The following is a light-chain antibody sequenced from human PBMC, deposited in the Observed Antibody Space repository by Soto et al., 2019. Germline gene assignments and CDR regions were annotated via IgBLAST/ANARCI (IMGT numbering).Light chain of an antibody. CDR1: SSDVGNYNY. V-gene: IGLV2-14*01. CDR2: EVS. Sequence: QSVLTQPASVSGSPGQSITISCTGTSSDVGNYNYVSWYQQHPGKAPKLMIYEVSNRPSGVSNRFSGSKSGNTAFLTISGLRAEDEADYYCSSYTSSSTYVFGTGTKV. CDR3: SSYTSSSTYV. J-gene: IGLJ1*01.